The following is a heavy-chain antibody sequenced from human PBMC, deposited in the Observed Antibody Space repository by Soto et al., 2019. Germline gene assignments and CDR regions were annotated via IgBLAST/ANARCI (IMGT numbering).Heavy chain of an antibody. CDR2: IWYDGSNK. J-gene: IGHJ6*02. V-gene: IGHV3-33*01. CDR1: GFTFSSYG. CDR3: ARDWSTYYYDSSGYYRNQYYYYYGMAV. D-gene: IGHD3-22*01. Sequence: PGGSLRLSCGASGFTFSSYGMHWVRQAPGKGLEWVAVIWYDGSNKYYADSVKGRFTISRDNSKNTLYLQMNSLRAEDTAVYYCARDWSTYYYDSSGYYRNQYYYYYGMAVWGQGTTVTVSS.